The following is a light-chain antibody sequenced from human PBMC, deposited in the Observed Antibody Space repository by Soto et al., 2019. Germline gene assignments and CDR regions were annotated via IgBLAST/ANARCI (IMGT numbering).Light chain of an antibody. CDR1: ENINNY. CDR2: EAS. CDR3: QRYGSSPLIT. J-gene: IGKJ5*01. Sequence: VLTQSPATVTVSPGDRVTLSCRASENINNYLAWYQQRPGQAPRLLIYEASSRATGVPARFIGSGSGTDFTLTISSLEPEDFAVYFCQRYGSSPLITCGQGTRLEIK. V-gene: IGKV3-20*01.